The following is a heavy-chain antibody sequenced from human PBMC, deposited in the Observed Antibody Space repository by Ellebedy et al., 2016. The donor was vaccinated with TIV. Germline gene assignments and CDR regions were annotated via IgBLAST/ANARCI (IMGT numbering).Heavy chain of an antibody. CDR2: ISKSDTT. Sequence: GESLKISCAASGFTFNSYSMNWVRQAPGKGLEWISYISKSDTTYYADSVRGRFTISRDNAKRSLYLQMNSLRLEDTAVYYCARVYQWGQGTLVTVSS. J-gene: IGHJ4*02. V-gene: IGHV3-48*01. CDR1: GFTFNSYS. CDR3: ARVYQ. D-gene: IGHD2-2*01.